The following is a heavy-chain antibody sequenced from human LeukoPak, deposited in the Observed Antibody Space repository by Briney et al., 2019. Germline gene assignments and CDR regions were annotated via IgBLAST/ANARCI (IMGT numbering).Heavy chain of an antibody. V-gene: IGHV3-23*01. CDR2: ISGSTGNL. CDR3: AKDRSFYGAPWYLDI. J-gene: IGHJ2*01. Sequence: PGGSLRLSCAASGFTFNSYAMSWVRQAPGKGLEWVSGISGSTGNLYYEDSVRGRFTISRDNSKSTLYLQMNSLRPEDTATYYCAKDRSFYGAPWYLDIWGRGTLVTASP. CDR1: GFTFNSYA. D-gene: IGHD4-17*01.